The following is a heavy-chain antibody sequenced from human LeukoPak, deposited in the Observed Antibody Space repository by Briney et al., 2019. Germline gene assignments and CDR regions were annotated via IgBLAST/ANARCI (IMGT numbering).Heavy chain of an antibody. CDR2: IIQDGSEK. Sequence: GGSLRLSCAASGFIYSSYWMSWVRQAPGKGLEWVASIIQDGSEKNYVDSVKGRFTISRDNAKSSVFLQMNSLRVEDTAVYYFARGLYGSSPQYWGQGILVTVSS. V-gene: IGHV3-7*01. CDR1: GFIYSSYW. J-gene: IGHJ4*02. CDR3: ARGLYGSSPQY. D-gene: IGHD6-13*01.